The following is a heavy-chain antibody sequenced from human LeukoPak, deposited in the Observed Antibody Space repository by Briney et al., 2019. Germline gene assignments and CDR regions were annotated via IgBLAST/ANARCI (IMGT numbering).Heavy chain of an antibody. D-gene: IGHD3-22*01. CDR2: IYYSDST. CDR3: AGESYDISGYRHIDY. Sequence: SETLFLTCSVSGGSVTSGGHYWSWIRQHPGKGLEWIGYIYYSDSTFYNPSLQSRVTISVDASNNQFSLKLSSVTAADTAVYYCAGESYDISGYRHIDYWGQGTLVTVSS. J-gene: IGHJ4*02. V-gene: IGHV4-31*03. CDR1: GGSVTSGGHY.